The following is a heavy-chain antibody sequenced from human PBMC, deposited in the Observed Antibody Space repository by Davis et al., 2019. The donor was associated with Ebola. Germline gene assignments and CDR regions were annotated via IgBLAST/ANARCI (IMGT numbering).Heavy chain of an antibody. J-gene: IGHJ3*02. CDR1: AYTFTSYY. Sequence: AASVQVSCKASAYTFTSYYMHWVRQAPGQGLEWVGMINPNDGRTIYAQKFQGRVTVTRDTSTTTVYMDLSSLGSEDTALYYCTTPGGQDSGYDVFDIWGQGTMVTVSS. D-gene: IGHD5-12*01. V-gene: IGHV1-46*03. CDR3: TTPGGQDSGYDVFDI. CDR2: INPNDGRT.